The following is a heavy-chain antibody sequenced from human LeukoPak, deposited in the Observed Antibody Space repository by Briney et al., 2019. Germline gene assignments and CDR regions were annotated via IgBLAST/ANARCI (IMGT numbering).Heavy chain of an antibody. CDR2: ISSSSSYI. J-gene: IGHJ3*02. CDR1: GFTFSSYS. CDR3: ASYYYGSGYDAFDI. V-gene: IGHV3-21*01. Sequence: GGSLRLSCAASGFTFSSYSMNWVRQAPGKGLEWVSSISSSSSYIYYADSVKGRFTISRDNAKNSLYLQMNSLRAEDTAVYYCASYYYGSGYDAFDIWGQGTMVTVSS. D-gene: IGHD3-10*01.